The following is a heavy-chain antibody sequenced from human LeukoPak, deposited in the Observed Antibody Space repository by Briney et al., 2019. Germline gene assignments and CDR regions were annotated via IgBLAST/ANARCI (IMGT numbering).Heavy chain of an antibody. Sequence: ASVKVSCKASGYPLTTYYMHWVRQAPGQGLEWVGIINPSGGHTNYAQKFQGRVTMTRDMSTSTVYMELSSLRSEDTAVYYCAVQGGRSRIVVVPAAPGSWFDPWGQGTLVTVSS. V-gene: IGHV1-46*01. CDR3: AVQGGRSRIVVVPAAPGSWFDP. CDR1: GYPLTTYY. CDR2: INPSGGHT. D-gene: IGHD2-2*01. J-gene: IGHJ5*02.